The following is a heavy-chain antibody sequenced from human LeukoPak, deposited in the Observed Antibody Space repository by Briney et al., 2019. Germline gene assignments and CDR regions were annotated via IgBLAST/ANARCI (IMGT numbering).Heavy chain of an antibody. Sequence: GGSLRLSCAASGFTFTNYWMTWVRQAPGKGLEWVANIKQDGGQKYYVDSVKGRLTISRDNAKNSVCLQVNSLRAEDTAVYFCARIGYSSSSLDYWGQGTPVTVSS. CDR2: IKQDGGQK. V-gene: IGHV3-7*01. D-gene: IGHD6-13*01. CDR1: GFTFTNYW. CDR3: ARIGYSSSSLDY. J-gene: IGHJ4*02.